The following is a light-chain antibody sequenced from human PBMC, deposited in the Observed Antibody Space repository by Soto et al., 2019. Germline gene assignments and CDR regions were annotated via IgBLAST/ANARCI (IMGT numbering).Light chain of an antibody. J-gene: IGLJ3*02. Sequence: QSALTQPRSVSGSPGQSVTISCTGTNSDVGGYNYVSWYQQYPGKAPKPMISGVSERPSGVPDRFSGSKSGNTASLTISGLQAEDEADYYCCSYVDTDTWVFGGGTKVTVL. CDR1: NSDVGGYNY. CDR3: CSYVDTDTWV. V-gene: IGLV2-11*01. CDR2: GVS.